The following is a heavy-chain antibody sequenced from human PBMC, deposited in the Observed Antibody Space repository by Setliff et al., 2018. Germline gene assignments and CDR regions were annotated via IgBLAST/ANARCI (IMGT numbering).Heavy chain of an antibody. CDR3: ARTGTYRYFDY. CDR1: GGSISSSSYY. D-gene: IGHD1-1*01. Sequence: PSETLSLTCTVSGGSISSSSYYWGWIRQPPGKGLEWIGSINYPGNIFHDGTTHSTYYNASLKSRLTLSLDTSKNQVSLNLRSVTAADTAVYYCARTGTYRYFDYWGQGTQVTVSS. J-gene: IGHJ4*02. CDR2: INYPGNIFHDGTTHST. V-gene: IGHV4-39*01.